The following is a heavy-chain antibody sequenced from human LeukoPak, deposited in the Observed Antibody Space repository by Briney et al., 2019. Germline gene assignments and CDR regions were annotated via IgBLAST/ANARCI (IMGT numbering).Heavy chain of an antibody. D-gene: IGHD2-2*01. CDR2: ISSSSSYI. J-gene: IGHJ5*02. Sequence: GGSLRLSCAASGFTFSSYSMNWVRQAPGKGLEWVSSISSSSSYIYYADSVKGRFTISRDNAKNSLYLQMNSLRAEDTAVYYCARWHCSSTSCYGSPWGQGTLVTVSS. V-gene: IGHV3-21*01. CDR3: ARWHCSSTSCYGSP. CDR1: GFTFSSYS.